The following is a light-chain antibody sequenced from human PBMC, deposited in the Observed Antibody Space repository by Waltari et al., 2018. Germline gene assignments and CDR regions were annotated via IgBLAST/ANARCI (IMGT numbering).Light chain of an antibody. J-gene: IGLJ1*01. CDR3: CSYTSSDTYV. CDR2: YAV. V-gene: IGLV2-14*02. Sequence: WYQHRPGKAPRLIISYAVKRPSGVSNRFSGSMSGYTASLTISGLQAEDEADYYCCSYTSSDTYVFGSGTTVTVL.